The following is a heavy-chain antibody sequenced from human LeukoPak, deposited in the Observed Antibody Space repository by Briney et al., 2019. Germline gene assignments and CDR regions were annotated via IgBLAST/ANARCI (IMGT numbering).Heavy chain of an antibody. Sequence: GGSLRLSCAASGFTFDDYTMHWVRQAPGKGLEWVSGISWNSGSIGYADSVKGRFAISRDNAKNSLYLQMNSLRAEDTALYYCAKGGIGTTGYYYYGMDVWGQGTTVTVSS. CDR3: AKGGIGTTGYYYYGMDV. D-gene: IGHD1-7*01. CDR2: ISWNSGSI. CDR1: GFTFDDYT. V-gene: IGHV3-9*01. J-gene: IGHJ6*02.